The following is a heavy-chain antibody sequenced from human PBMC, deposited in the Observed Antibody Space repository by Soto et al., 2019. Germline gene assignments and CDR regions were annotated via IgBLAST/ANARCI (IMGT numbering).Heavy chain of an antibody. CDR1: GYTFTNFG. V-gene: IGHV1-18*01. J-gene: IGHJ5*02. CDR3: ARVIPGVDACFDP. Sequence: ASVKVSCKASGYTFTNFGVTWVRRAPGQGLEWMGWISAYTDTPNYAQKFHGRVTMTIDTSTSTAYMGLRSLTSDDTAVYYCARVIPGVDACFDPWGQGTLVTVSS. D-gene: IGHD2-2*01. CDR2: ISAYTDTP.